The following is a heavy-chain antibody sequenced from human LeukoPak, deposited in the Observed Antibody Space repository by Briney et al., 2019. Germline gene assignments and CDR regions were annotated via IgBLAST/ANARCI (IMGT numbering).Heavy chain of an antibody. J-gene: IGHJ5*02. Sequence: GGSLRLSCEASGFTFGRDWMSWVRQAPGKGLEWVATIKLDESETYYVDSVKGRFAVSRDHGQNSLFLQMSSLRVEDTALYFCAKWDFFGDYFTFDPRGQGVLVIVSS. CDR2: IKLDESET. CDR1: GFTFGRDW. CDR3: AKWDFFGDYFTFDP. D-gene: IGHD2/OR15-2a*01. V-gene: IGHV3-7*01.